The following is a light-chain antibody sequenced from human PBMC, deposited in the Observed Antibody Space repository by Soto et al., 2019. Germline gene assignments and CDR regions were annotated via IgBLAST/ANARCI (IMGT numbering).Light chain of an antibody. J-gene: IGKJ5*01. CDR1: QNINNY. Sequence: DIQITQSPSSLSASVGDRVTITCQASQNINNYLNWYQQTPGRAPKLLIYDASNSEAGGPSRFRGSGSGTDFTFTISRLQPEDIATYYCQQYETLPTFGQGTRLEIK. CDR3: QQYETLPT. V-gene: IGKV1-33*01. CDR2: DAS.